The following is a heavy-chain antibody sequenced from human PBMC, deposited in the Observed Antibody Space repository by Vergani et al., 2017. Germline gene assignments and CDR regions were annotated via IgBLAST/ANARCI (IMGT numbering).Heavy chain of an antibody. CDR3: AGDNDGYNLPLDC. CDR1: GFTFSSYS. V-gene: IGHV3-21*01. D-gene: IGHD5-24*01. J-gene: IGHJ4*02. Sequence: EVQLVESGGGLVKPGGSLRLSCAASGFTFSSYSMNWVRQAPGKGLEWVSSISSSSSYIYYADSVKGRFTISRDNAKNSLYLRMNSLRAEDTAVYYCAGDNDGYNLPLDCWGQGTLVTVYS. CDR2: ISSSSSYI.